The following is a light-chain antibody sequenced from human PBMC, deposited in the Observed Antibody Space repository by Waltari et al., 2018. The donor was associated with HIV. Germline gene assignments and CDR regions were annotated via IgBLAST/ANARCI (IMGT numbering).Light chain of an antibody. CDR3: ATWDDSLSGWV. V-gene: IGLV1-47*01. Sequence: QSVLTKTPSASRTPGQRVHISSSGTRSNNGKNFITWYQPFPGTAPKLLIYRNDQRPSGVPDRFSGSKSGTSASLAISGLRSEDEADYYCATWDDSLSGWVFGGGTKLTVL. CDR2: RND. CDR1: RSNNGKNF. J-gene: IGLJ3*02.